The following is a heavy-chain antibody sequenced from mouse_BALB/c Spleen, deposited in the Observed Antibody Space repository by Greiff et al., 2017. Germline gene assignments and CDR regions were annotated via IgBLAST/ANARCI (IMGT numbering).Heavy chain of an antibody. CDR3: TRYYYGSSYWYFDV. Sequence: EVQLQESGGDLVKPGGSLKLSCAASGFTFSSYTMSWVRQTPEKRLEWVATISSGGSYTYYPDSVKGRFTISRDNAKNTLYLQMSSLKSEDTAMYYCTRYYYGSSYWYFDVWGAGTTVTVSS. D-gene: IGHD1-1*01. J-gene: IGHJ1*01. CDR2: ISSGGSYT. V-gene: IGHV5-6-4*01. CDR1: GFTFSSYT.